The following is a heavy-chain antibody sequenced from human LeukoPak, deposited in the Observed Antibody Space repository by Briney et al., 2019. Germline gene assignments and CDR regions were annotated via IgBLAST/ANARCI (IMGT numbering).Heavy chain of an antibody. J-gene: IGHJ6*03. CDR2: INSDGSST. CDR3: ARDHLSSGSSPDYYYYYYMDV. Sequence: GSLRLSCAASGFTFSSFEMNWVRQAPGKGLVWVSRINSDGSSTSYADSVKGRFTISRDNAKNTLYLQMNSLRAEDTAVYYCARDHLSSGSSPDYYYYYYMDVWGKGTTVTISS. CDR1: GFTFSSFE. V-gene: IGHV3-74*01. D-gene: IGHD6-19*01.